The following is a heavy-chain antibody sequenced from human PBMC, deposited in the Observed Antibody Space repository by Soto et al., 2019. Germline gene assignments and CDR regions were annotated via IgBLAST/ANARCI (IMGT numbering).Heavy chain of an antibody. J-gene: IGHJ5*02. CDR1: GGSMSSYY. D-gene: IGHD2-2*01. CDR2: IYYSGST. Sequence: QVQLQESGPGLVKPSETLSLTCTVSGGSMSSYYWSWIRQPPGKGLEWIGYIYYSGSTNYNPSLKSGVTISVDTSKKQFSLKLSSVTAADTAVYYCASWGVYCTSTSCFERWFDPWGQGILVTVSS. V-gene: IGHV4-59*08. CDR3: ASWGVYCTSTSCFERWFDP.